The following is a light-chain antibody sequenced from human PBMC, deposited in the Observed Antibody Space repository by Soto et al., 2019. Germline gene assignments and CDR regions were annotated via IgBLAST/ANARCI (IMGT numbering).Light chain of an antibody. J-gene: IGKJ3*01. CDR1: QDIDNY. CDR3: QKYENGIHT. V-gene: IGKV1-27*01. Sequence: DIQMTQSPSSLSASVGDRVTITCRASQDIDNYLAWYQQKPGRAPKLLIYSASTLQSGVPSRFSGSGSGTDFTLTISSLQPEDVATYYCQKYENGIHTFGPGTTVDIK. CDR2: SAS.